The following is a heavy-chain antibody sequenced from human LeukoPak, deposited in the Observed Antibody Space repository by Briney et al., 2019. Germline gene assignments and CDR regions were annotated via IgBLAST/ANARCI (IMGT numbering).Heavy chain of an antibody. Sequence: GGSLRLSCAVSGFTFNTYGLHWVRQAPGKGLEWLAFISKEGNDDYYANSVKGRFTISRDNSKKTLYLQMNSLRDEDTAVYYCAKLPTSYGDYGWDYWGQGTLVIVSS. D-gene: IGHD4-17*01. J-gene: IGHJ4*02. CDR3: AKLPTSYGDYGWDY. CDR2: ISKEGNDD. V-gene: IGHV3-30*18. CDR1: GFTFNTYG.